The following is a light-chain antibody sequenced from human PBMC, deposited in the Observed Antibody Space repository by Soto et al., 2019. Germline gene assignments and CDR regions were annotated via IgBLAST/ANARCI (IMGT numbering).Light chain of an antibody. Sequence: QSALTQPASVSGSPGQSITVSCTGTKNNFGSYDLVSWYQKYPDKAPTLLIYEATKRPSGISDRFSGSKSGFTASLTISGLRAEDEADYYCCSLEGSNALVVFGGGTKLTVL. CDR2: EAT. CDR1: KNNFGSYDL. V-gene: IGLV2-23*01. CDR3: CSLEGSNALVV. J-gene: IGLJ2*01.